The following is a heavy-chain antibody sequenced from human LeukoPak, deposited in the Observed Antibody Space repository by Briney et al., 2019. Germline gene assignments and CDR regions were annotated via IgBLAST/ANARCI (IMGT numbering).Heavy chain of an antibody. V-gene: IGHV3-21*04. CDR1: GFTFSSFR. CDR2: ISGSSSDI. D-gene: IGHD6-19*01. J-gene: IGHJ4*02. Sequence: GGSLRLSCAASGFTFSSFRMNWVRQAPGKGLEWVSSISGSSSDIYYADSVKGRFTISRDNSKNTLYLQMNSLRAEDTAVYYCAKVQGSSGWYEISFDYWGQGTLVTVSS. CDR3: AKVQGSSGWYEISFDY.